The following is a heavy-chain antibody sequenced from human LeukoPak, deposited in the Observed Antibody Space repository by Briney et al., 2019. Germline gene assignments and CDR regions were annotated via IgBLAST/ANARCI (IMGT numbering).Heavy chain of an antibody. J-gene: IGHJ4*02. CDR2: ASGSGGST. Sequence: TGGSLRLSCAASGFTFSSYAMSWVRQAPGKGLEWVSSASGSGGSTYYADSVKGRFTISRDNSKNTLYLQMNSLRADDTAVYYCAKSVVVITFRFDDWGQGALVTVSS. V-gene: IGHV3-23*01. CDR3: AKSVVVITFRFDD. D-gene: IGHD2-15*01. CDR1: GFTFSSYA.